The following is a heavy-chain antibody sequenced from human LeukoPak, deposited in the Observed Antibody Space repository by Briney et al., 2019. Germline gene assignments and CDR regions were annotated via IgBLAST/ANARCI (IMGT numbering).Heavy chain of an antibody. Sequence: PSETLSLTCTVSGGSISSSSYYWGWIRQPPGKGLEWIGYIYYSGSTYYNPSLRSRVTISVDRSENQFSLKLSSVTAADTAIYYCARVIPHIYGSSYMDVWGTGTTVTVSS. V-gene: IGHV4-31*03. D-gene: IGHD5-24*01. CDR1: GGSISSSSYY. J-gene: IGHJ6*03. CDR3: ARVIPHIYGSSYMDV. CDR2: IYYSGST.